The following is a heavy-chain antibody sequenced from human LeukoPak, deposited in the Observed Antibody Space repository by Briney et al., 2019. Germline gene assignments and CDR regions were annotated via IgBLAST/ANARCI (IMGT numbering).Heavy chain of an antibody. V-gene: IGHV3-30*02. CDR2: IRYDGSNK. Sequence: PGGSLRLSCAASGFTFSSYGMHSVRQAPGKGLEWVAFIRYDGSNKYYADSVKGRFTISRDKSKNTLYLQMNSLRAEDTAVYYCAKDPSRSPYDSSGYPYDFDYWGQGTLVTVSS. CDR3: AKDPSRSPYDSSGYPYDFDY. D-gene: IGHD3-22*01. CDR1: GFTFSSYG. J-gene: IGHJ4*02.